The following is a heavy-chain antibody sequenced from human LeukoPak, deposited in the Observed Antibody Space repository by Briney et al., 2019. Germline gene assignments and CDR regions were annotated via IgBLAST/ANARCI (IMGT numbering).Heavy chain of an antibody. CDR2: ISGSGGST. J-gene: IGHJ2*01. V-gene: IGHV3-23*01. Sequence: PGGSLRLSCAASGFTFSSYAMSWVRQAPGKGLEWVSAISGSGGSTYYADSVKGRFTISRDNSKNTLYLQMNSLRAEDTAVYYCAKDFKDYYDSSGYYHFWYFDLWGRGTLVTVSS. CDR3: AKDFKDYYDSSGYYHFWYFDL. CDR1: GFTFSSYA. D-gene: IGHD3-22*01.